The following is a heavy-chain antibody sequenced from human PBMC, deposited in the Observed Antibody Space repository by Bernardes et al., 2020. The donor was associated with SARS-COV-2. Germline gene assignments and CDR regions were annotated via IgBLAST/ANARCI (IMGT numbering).Heavy chain of an antibody. V-gene: IGHV4-61*09. CDR2: IYSSGST. CDR3: AGALTFGRKQRNFDF. J-gene: IGHJ4*02. CDR1: GGSVSSGAYS. D-gene: IGHD1-1*01. Sequence: SETLSLTCTVSGGSVSSGAYSWSWIRQPAGKGLEWIGHIYSSGSTNYHPSLMSRLTISVDTSKNQFSLILSSVTAADTAVYYCAGALTFGRKQRNFDFWGQGALVTVSS.